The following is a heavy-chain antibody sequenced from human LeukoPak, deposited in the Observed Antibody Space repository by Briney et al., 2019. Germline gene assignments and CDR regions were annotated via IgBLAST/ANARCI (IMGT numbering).Heavy chain of an antibody. CDR3: ARLAWFGESGYYFDY. CDR1: GGSISSYY. J-gene: IGHJ4*02. CDR2: IYYSGST. Sequence: SETLSLTCTVSGGSISSYYWSWIRQPPGKGLEWIGYIYYSGSTNYNPSLKSRVTISVDTSKNQFSLKLSSVTAADTAVYYCARLAWFGESGYYFDYWGQGTLVTVSS. V-gene: IGHV4-59*01. D-gene: IGHD3-10*01.